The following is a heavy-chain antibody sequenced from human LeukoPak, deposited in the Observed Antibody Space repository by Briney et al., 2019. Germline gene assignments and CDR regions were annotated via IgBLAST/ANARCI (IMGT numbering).Heavy chain of an antibody. V-gene: IGHV3-21*01. D-gene: IGHD6-19*01. J-gene: IGHJ4*02. CDR3: ARTPPGGWYGPLDY. CDR1: GFTFDDYG. Sequence: KTGGSLRLSCAASGFTFDDYGMNWVRQAPGKGLEWVSLISSSSSSIFYADSVKGRFTISRDSAKNSLYLQMNSLRGEDTAVYYCARTPPGGWYGPLDYWGQGTLVTVSS. CDR2: ISSSSSSI.